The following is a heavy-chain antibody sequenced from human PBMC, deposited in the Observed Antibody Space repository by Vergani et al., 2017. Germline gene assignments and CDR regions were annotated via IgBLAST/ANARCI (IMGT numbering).Heavy chain of an antibody. D-gene: IGHD3-10*01. V-gene: IGHV5-51*01. Sequence: EVQLVQSGAEVKKPGESLKLSCKGSGYSFTSYWIGWVRQMPGKGLEWMGIIYPGDSDTRYSPSFQGQVTISADKSISTAYLQWSSLKASDTAMYYGARWNKWFGVARGYMDVWGKGTTVTVSS. CDR1: GYSFTSYW. CDR3: ARWNKWFGVARGYMDV. CDR2: IYPGDSDT. J-gene: IGHJ6*03.